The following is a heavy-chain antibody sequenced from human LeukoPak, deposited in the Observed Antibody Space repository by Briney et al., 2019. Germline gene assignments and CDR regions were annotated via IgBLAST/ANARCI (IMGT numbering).Heavy chain of an antibody. CDR1: GGTFSSYA. CDR3: ARGRGWYDAFDI. V-gene: IGHV1-69*04. J-gene: IGHJ3*02. Sequence: SVKVSCKASGGTFSSYAISWVRQAPGQGLEWMGRIIPILGIANYAQKFQGRVTITADKSTSTAYMELSSLRSEDTAVYYCARGRGWYDAFDIWGQGTMVTVSS. CDR2: IIPILGIA. D-gene: IGHD6-19*01.